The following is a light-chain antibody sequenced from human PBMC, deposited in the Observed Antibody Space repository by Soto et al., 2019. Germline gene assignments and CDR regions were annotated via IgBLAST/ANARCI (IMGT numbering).Light chain of an antibody. CDR1: TSNIGSNS. J-gene: IGLJ2*01. CDR3: AAWDNSMNGHVV. Sequence: QAVVTQPPSTSGTPGQRVTISCSGSTSNIGSNSVYWYQQLPGTAPKLLIYRNNQRPSGVPDRFSGSKSGTSASRSNSGLRAEDDADYSCAAWDNSMNGHVVFGGGTKLTVL. V-gene: IGLV1-47*01. CDR2: RNN.